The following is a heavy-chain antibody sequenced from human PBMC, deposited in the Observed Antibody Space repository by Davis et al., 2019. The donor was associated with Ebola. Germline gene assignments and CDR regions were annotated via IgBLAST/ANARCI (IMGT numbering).Heavy chain of an antibody. J-gene: IGHJ4*02. D-gene: IGHD6-13*01. V-gene: IGHV4-34*01. Sequence: SETLSLTCAVSGGSFSDYYWTWIRQPPGKGREWIGEINHSGSTSYNPSPKSRLIISIDTSKNQFSLQLNSVTAADTAVYYCARGDLGGKQLVYWGQGTLVTVSS. CDR3: ARGDLGGKQLVY. CDR1: GGSFSDYY. CDR2: INHSGST.